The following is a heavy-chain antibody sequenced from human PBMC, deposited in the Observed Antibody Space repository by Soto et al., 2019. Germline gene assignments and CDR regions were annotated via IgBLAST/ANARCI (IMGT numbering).Heavy chain of an antibody. V-gene: IGHV4-39*01. J-gene: IGHJ5*02. Sequence: SETLSLTCTVSGGSISSSSYYWGWIRQPPGKGLEWIGSIYYSGSTYYNPSLKSRVTISVDTSKNQFSLKLSSVTAADTAVYYCARGFGEFNNWFDPWGQGTLVTVSS. CDR3: ARGFGEFNNWFDP. CDR2: IYYSGST. CDR1: GGSISSSSYY. D-gene: IGHD3-10*01.